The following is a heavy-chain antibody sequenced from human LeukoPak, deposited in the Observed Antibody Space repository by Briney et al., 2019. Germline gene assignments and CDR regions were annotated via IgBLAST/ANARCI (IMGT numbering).Heavy chain of an antibody. D-gene: IGHD1-14*01. CDR1: GYPFTSYY. Sequence: GASVKVSFKASGYPFTSYYMHWVRQAPGQGLEWMGMINPSAGSTNYAQKFQGRVTMTRDTSTSTVYMELSGLRSEDTAMCYCARGYRWKLPDDLWGRGTLVTVPS. V-gene: IGHV1-46*01. CDR2: INPSAGST. CDR3: ARGYRWKLPDDL. J-gene: IGHJ2*01.